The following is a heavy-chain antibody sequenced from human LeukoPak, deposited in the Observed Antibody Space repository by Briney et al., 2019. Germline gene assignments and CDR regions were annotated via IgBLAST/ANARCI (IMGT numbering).Heavy chain of an antibody. V-gene: IGHV3-15*01. J-gene: IGHJ4*02. CDR1: GFTFSNAW. CDR2: IKSKTDGGTT. Sequence: GGSLRLSCAASGFTFSNAWMSWVRQAPGKGLEWVGRIKSKTDGGTTDYAAPVKGRFTISRGDSKNTLYLQMNSMKTEDTAVYYCTTETSDYYDSSGYYYSLDYWGQGTLVTVSS. CDR3: TTETSDYYDSSGYYYSLDY. D-gene: IGHD3-22*01.